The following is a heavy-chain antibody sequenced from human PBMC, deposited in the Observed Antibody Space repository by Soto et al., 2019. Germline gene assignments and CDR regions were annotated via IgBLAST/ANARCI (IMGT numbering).Heavy chain of an antibody. CDR1: GFTFSSYG. V-gene: IGHV3-30*18. Sequence: VQLVESGGGVVQPGRSLRLSCAASGFTFSSYGMHWVRQAPGKGLEWVAVISYDGSNKYYADSVKGRFTISRDNSKNTLYLQMNSLRAEDTAVYYCAKDPRDGQWLVAYYFDYWGQGTLVTVSS. J-gene: IGHJ4*02. CDR2: ISYDGSNK. CDR3: AKDPRDGQWLVAYYFDY. D-gene: IGHD6-19*01.